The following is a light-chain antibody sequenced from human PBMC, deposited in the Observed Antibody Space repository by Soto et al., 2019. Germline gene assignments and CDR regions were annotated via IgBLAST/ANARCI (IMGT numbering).Light chain of an antibody. V-gene: IGKV1-5*03. Sequence: DIQMTQSPSALSASVEERVIITCRASQSISNHLNWYQQKPGKAPKLLIYKASTLKSGVPSRFSGSGSGTDFTLTISSLQPDDFATYYCQQYNSYSWTFGQGTKVDIK. CDR1: QSISNH. CDR3: QQYNSYSWT. J-gene: IGKJ1*01. CDR2: KAS.